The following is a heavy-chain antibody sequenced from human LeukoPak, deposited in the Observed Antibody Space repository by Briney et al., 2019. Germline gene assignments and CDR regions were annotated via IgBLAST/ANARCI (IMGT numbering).Heavy chain of an antibody. CDR3: AKATSLIWFGELLPYFDY. D-gene: IGHD3-10*01. CDR1: GFTFSSYA. Sequence: GGSLRLSCAASGFTFSSYAMSLVRQAPGKGLEWVSAISGSGGSTYYADSVKGRFTISRDNSKNTLYLQMNSLRAEDTAVYYCAKATSLIWFGELLPYFDYWGQGTLVTVSS. V-gene: IGHV3-23*01. CDR2: ISGSGGST. J-gene: IGHJ4*02.